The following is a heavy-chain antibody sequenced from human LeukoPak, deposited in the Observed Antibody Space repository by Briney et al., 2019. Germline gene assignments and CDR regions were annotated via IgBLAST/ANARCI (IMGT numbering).Heavy chain of an antibody. CDR2: IYYSGST. D-gene: IGHD3-22*01. Sequence: SETLSLTCTVSGGSISSGDYYWSWIRQPPGKGLEWIGYIYYSGSTYYNPSLKSRVTISVDTSKNQFSLKLSSVTAADTAVYYCARERGSGYFFDYWGPGTLVTVSS. CDR1: GGSISSGDYY. CDR3: ARERGSGYFFDY. J-gene: IGHJ4*02. V-gene: IGHV4-30-4*01.